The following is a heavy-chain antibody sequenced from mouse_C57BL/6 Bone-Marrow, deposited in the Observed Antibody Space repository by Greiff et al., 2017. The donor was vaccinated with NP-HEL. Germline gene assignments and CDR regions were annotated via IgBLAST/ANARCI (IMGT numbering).Heavy chain of an antibody. J-gene: IGHJ3*01. CDR3: IRGGYCLFAY. Sequence: QVQLKQSGAELVKPGASVKLSCKASGYTFNSYYMYWVKQRPGQGLEWIGEINPNNGGANFNEKFKSKATLTVDISSSTAYIQLSNLTSEDSAVYYCIRGGYCLFAYWGQGTLVTVSA. D-gene: IGHD3-1*01. CDR1: GYTFNSYY. CDR2: INPNNGGA. V-gene: IGHV1-53*01.